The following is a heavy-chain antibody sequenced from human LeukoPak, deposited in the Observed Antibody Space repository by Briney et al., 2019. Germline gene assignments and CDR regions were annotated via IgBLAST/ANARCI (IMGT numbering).Heavy chain of an antibody. Sequence: SETLSLTCTISGGSISNYYWSWIRQPPGKGLEWIGYIYYSGTTNYNPSLKSRVTISVDTSKNQFSLKLNSVTAADTAVYYCARGVYIAAAQYGYWGQGTLVTVSS. D-gene: IGHD6-13*01. CDR3: ARGVYIAAAQYGY. CDR2: IYYSGTT. CDR1: GGSISNYY. V-gene: IGHV4-59*01. J-gene: IGHJ4*02.